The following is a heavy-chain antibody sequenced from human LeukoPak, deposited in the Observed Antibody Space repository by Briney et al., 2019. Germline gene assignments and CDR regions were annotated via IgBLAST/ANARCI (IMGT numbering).Heavy chain of an antibody. CDR1: GLTFSSHW. Sequence: GGSPRLSCAASGLTFSSHWMHWVRQAPGKGLVWVSRINSDGSSTTYADSVKGRFTISRDNAKNTLYLQMNSLRAEDTAVYYCARGLVHDTSGYYSDYWGQGTLLTVSS. V-gene: IGHV3-74*01. D-gene: IGHD3-22*01. CDR3: ARGLVHDTSGYYSDY. J-gene: IGHJ4*02. CDR2: INSDGSST.